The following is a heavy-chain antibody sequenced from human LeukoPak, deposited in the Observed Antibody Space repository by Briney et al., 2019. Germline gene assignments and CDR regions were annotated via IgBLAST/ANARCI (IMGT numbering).Heavy chain of an antibody. CDR3: ARAPITVAGDNWFDP. Sequence: ASVKVSCKASGYTFTGYYMHWVRQAPGQGLEWMGWINPNSGGTNYAQKFQGRVTMTRDTSISTAYMELSSLRSEDTAVYYCARAPITVAGDNWFDPWGQGTLVTVSS. CDR1: GYTFTGYY. CDR2: INPNSGGT. V-gene: IGHV1-2*02. D-gene: IGHD6-19*01. J-gene: IGHJ5*02.